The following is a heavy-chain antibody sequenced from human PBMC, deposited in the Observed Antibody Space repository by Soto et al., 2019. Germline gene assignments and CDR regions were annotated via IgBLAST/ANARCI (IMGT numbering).Heavy chain of an antibody. Sequence: SETLSLTCAVYGGSFSGYYWSWIRQPPGKGLEWIGEINHSGSTNYNPSLKSRVTISVDTSKNQFSLKLSSVTAADTAVYYCERRTLSSMNWVDPWGQGTLVTVS. D-gene: IGHD2-2*01. CDR2: INHSGST. CDR3: ERRTLSSMNWVDP. V-gene: IGHV4-34*01. CDR1: GGSFSGYY. J-gene: IGHJ5*02.